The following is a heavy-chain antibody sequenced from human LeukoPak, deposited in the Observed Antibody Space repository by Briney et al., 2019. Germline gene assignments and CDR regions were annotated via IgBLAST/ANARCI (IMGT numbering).Heavy chain of an antibody. Sequence: ASVKDSCKASGYTFTVYFMHWVRQAPGQGPEWMGWINPNSGGTNYAQKFQGRVTMARDTSISTAYMELSRLRSDDTAVYYCARELNYDSSGYYFDYWGQGIRITVSS. D-gene: IGHD3-22*01. J-gene: IGHJ4*02. CDR3: ARELNYDSSGYYFDY. V-gene: IGHV1-2*02. CDR1: GYTFTVYF. CDR2: INPNSGGT.